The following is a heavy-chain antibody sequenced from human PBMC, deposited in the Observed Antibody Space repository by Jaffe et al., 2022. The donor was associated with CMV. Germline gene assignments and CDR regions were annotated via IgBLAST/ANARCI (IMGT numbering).Heavy chain of an antibody. D-gene: IGHD3-9*01. V-gene: IGHV2-70*01. J-gene: IGHJ6*03. CDR3: ARTGPQHYDTFTGYFRYYYMDV. Sequence: QVTLRESGPALVKPTQTLTLTCTFSGFSLSTSGMCVSWIRQPPGKALEWLAHIDYNNDKYYNTSLKTRLTISKDTSKNQVVLTMTNMDPVDTATYYCARTGPQHYDTFTGYFRYYYMDVWGKGTTVTVSS. CDR2: IDYNNDK. CDR1: GFSLSTSGMC.